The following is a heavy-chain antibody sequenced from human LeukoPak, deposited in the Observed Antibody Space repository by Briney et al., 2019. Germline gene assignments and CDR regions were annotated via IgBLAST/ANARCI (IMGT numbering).Heavy chain of an antibody. Sequence: SETLSLTCTVSGGSISSYYWSWIRQPPGKGLEWIGYIYYSGSTNYNPSLKSRVTISVDTSKNQFSLKLSSVTAADTAVYYCARGYCSSTSCYDDAFDIWGQGTMVTVSS. CDR3: ARGYCSSTSCYDDAFDI. CDR1: GGSISSYY. CDR2: IYYSGST. D-gene: IGHD2-2*01. J-gene: IGHJ3*02. V-gene: IGHV4-59*01.